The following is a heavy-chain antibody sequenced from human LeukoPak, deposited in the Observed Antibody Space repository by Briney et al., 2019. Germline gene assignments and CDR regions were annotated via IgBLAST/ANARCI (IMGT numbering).Heavy chain of an antibody. D-gene: IGHD2-15*01. CDR2: INTDGSSI. CDR3: ARAGYCSGGSCYFDY. V-gene: IGHV3-74*01. Sequence: GRSLILSCAASGFTFGSYWMHWVRQAPGKGLVWVSRINTDGSSISDADSVRGRVTISRDNAKNTLYLQMNSLSAEDTAVYYCARAGYCSGGSCYFDYWGQGTQVIVSS. J-gene: IGHJ4*02. CDR1: GFTFGSYW.